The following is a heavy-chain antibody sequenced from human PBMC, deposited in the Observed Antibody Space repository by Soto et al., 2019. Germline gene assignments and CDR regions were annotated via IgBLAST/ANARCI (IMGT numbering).Heavy chain of an antibody. CDR3: ARSLTPSRGYNYFDY. Sequence: QVQLVPSGAEVKKPGSSVKVSCKASGGTFSSYAISWVRQAPGQGLEWMGGIIPIFGTANYAQKVQGRVTIAEDEPTSTAYMERSSLRSEDTAVYYWARSLTPSRGYNYFDYWGQGTLVTVSS. CDR1: GGTFSSYA. J-gene: IGHJ4*02. V-gene: IGHV1-69*01. CDR2: IIPIFGTA. D-gene: IGHD5-12*01.